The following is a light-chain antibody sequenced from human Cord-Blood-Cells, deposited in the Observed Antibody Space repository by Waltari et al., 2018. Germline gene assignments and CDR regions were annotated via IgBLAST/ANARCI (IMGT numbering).Light chain of an antibody. V-gene: IGLV2-23*02. CDR1: SSDVGSYNL. J-gene: IGLJ2*01. CDR3: CSYAGSSTFVV. CDR2: EVS. Sequence: QSALTQPASVSGSPGQSITISCTGTSSDVGSYNLVSWYQQHPGKATKLMIYEVSKRPTGVSNLFSGCKSGNTASLTISGLQAEDEADYYCCSYAGSSTFVVFGGGTKLTVL.